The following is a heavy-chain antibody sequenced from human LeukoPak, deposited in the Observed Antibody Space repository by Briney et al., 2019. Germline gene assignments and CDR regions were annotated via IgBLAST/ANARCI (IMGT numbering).Heavy chain of an antibody. CDR3: ARAVVVPAASSDWFDP. J-gene: IGHJ5*02. V-gene: IGHV4-4*07. CDR2: VYTSGST. Sequence: SETLSLTCTVSGGSISSYYWSWIRQPAGKGLEWIGRVYTSGSTNYNPSLKSRVTMSVDTSKNQFSLKLSSVTAADTAVYYCARAVVVPAASSDWFDPWGQGTLVTVSS. D-gene: IGHD2-2*01. CDR1: GGSISSYY.